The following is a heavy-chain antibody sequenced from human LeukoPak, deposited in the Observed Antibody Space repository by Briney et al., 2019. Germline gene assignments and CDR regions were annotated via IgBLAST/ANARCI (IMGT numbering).Heavy chain of an antibody. J-gene: IGHJ4*02. Sequence: SETLPLTCAVYGGSFSGYYWSWIRQPPGKGLEWIGEINHSGSTNYNPSLKSRVTISVDTSKNQFSLKLSSVTAADTAVYYCARGSGNYFDYWGQGTLVTVSS. CDR3: ARGSGNYFDY. CDR2: INHSGST. V-gene: IGHV4-34*01. CDR1: GGSFSGYY.